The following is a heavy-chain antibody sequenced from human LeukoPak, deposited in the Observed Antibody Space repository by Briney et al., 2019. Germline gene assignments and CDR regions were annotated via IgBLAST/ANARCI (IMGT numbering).Heavy chain of an antibody. J-gene: IGHJ4*02. D-gene: IGHD6-6*01. CDR2: IYHSGST. CDR1: GGSITNYY. Sequence: PSETLSLTCTVSGGSITNYYWSWIRQPPGKGLEYIGFIYHSGSTNYNPSLKSRVTMSVDKSKNQCSLRLSSVTAADTAIYFCARSTQDSSTSFDYWGQGTLVTASS. CDR3: ARSTQDSSTSFDY. V-gene: IGHV4-59*01.